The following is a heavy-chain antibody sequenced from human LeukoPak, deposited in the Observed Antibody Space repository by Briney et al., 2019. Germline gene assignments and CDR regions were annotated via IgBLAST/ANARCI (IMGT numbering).Heavy chain of an antibody. D-gene: IGHD3-9*01. CDR2: IKQDGSEK. CDR1: GFTYSSYW. J-gene: IGHJ4*02. CDR3: AKNGYDILTAIDY. Sequence: PGGSLRLSCAASGFTYSSYWVRWVRQAPGKGRVWVAKIKQDGSEKYYVDSVKRRFTISRDNAKNSLYLQMNSLRAEDTAVYYCAKNGYDILTAIDYWGQGTLVTVSS. V-gene: IGHV3-7*01.